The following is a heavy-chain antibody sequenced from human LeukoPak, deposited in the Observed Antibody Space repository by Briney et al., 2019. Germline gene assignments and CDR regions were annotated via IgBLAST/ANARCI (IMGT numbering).Heavy chain of an antibody. CDR3: ARGQRRQGYCSNTSCYGYYYYYMAV. CDR2: INHSGST. Sequence: SETLSLTCAVYGGSFSGYYWSWIRQPPGKGLEWIGEINHSGSTNYNPSLKSRVTISVDTSKNQFSLKLTSVTAADTAVYYCARGQRRQGYCSNTSCYGYYYYYMAVWDKGTTVTVSS. J-gene: IGHJ6*03. CDR1: GGSFSGYY. D-gene: IGHD2-2*01. V-gene: IGHV4-34*01.